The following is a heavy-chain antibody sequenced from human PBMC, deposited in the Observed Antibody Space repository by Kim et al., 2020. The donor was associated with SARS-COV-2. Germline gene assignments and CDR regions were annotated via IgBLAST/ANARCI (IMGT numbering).Heavy chain of an antibody. CDR2: IIPIFGTA. J-gene: IGHJ4*02. Sequence: SVKVSCKASGGTFSSYAISWVRQAPGQGLEWMGGIIPIFGTANYAQKFQGRVTITADESTSTAYMELSSLRSEDTAVYYCARDVGLESSGYLVPFDYWGQGTLVTVSS. D-gene: IGHD3-22*01. CDR3: ARDVGLESSGYLVPFDY. V-gene: IGHV1-69*13. CDR1: GGTFSSYA.